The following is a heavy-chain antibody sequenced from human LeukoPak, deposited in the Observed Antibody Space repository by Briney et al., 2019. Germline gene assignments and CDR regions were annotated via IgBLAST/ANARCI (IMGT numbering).Heavy chain of an antibody. CDR2: IYYSGSN. CDR3: ARHRRYDFWSGYYTDGNWFDP. CDR1: GGSISSYY. V-gene: IGHV4-59*01. D-gene: IGHD3-3*01. J-gene: IGHJ5*02. Sequence: SETLSLTCTVSGGSISSYYWSWIRQPPGKGLEWIGYIYYSGSNNYNPSLKSRVTISVDTSKNQFSLKLSSVTAADTAVYYCARHRRYDFWSGYYTDGNWFDPWGQGTLVTVSS.